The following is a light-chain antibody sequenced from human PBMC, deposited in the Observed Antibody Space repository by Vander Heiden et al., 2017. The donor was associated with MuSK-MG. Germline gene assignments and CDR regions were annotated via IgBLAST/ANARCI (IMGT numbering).Light chain of an antibody. CDR3: QQYNYYSSFT. CDR2: KAS. CDR1: QSIGSW. Sequence: DIQMTQSPFSLSASVGDRVTITCRASQSIGSWLAWYQQKPGKAPNLLIYKASSLQSGVPSRFSGSGYDTEFTLTISSRQPDDFATYYCQQYNYYSSFTFGQGTKMEIK. J-gene: IGKJ2*01. V-gene: IGKV1-5*03.